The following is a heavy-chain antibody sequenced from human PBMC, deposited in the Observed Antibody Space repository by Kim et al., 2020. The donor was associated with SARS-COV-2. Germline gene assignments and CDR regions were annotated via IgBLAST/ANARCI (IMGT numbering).Heavy chain of an antibody. V-gene: IGHV3-53*04. J-gene: IGHJ4*02. CDR1: GFTVSSNY. Sequence: GGSLRLSCAASGFTVSSNYMSWVRQAPGKGLEWFSVIYSGGSTYYADSVKGRFTISRHNSKNTLYLQMNSLRAEDTAVYYCARGGYSSEFDYWGQGTLVTVSS. D-gene: IGHD3-16*02. CDR2: IYSGGST. CDR3: ARGGYSSEFDY.